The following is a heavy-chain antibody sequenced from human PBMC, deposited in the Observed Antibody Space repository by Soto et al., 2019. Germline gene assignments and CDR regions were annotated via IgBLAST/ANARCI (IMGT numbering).Heavy chain of an antibody. Sequence: PGGSLRLSCAASGFTFSSYALSWVRQAPGKGLECVSAISVSGGSTYYADSVKGRFTISRDNCKNTLYLQMNSLRAEDTSVYYCAKESLQVGWKDVKSYYHYGVEVWAQGATVTVS. D-gene: IGHD1-1*01. CDR1: GFTFSSYA. J-gene: IGHJ6*02. V-gene: IGHV3-23*01. CDR2: ISVSGGST. CDR3: AKESLQVGWKDVKSYYHYGVEV.